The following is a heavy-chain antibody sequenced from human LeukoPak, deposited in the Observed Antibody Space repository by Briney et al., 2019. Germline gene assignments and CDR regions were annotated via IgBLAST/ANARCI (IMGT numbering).Heavy chain of an antibody. Sequence: QPGGSLRLSCAASGFTVSGNYMSWVRQAPGKGLEWVSVIYSGGSTYYADSVKGRFTISRDNSKNTLYLQMNSLRAEDTAVYYCARDFDDFWSGYYDYWGQGTLVTVSS. D-gene: IGHD3-3*01. V-gene: IGHV3-66*01. CDR3: ARDFDDFWSGYYDY. CDR1: GFTVSGNY. CDR2: IYSGGST. J-gene: IGHJ4*02.